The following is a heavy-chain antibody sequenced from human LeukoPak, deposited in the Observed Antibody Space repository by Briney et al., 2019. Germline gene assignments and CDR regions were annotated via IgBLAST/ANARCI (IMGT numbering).Heavy chain of an antibody. Sequence: GGSLRLSCAASGFTSDNYAMHWVRQVPGKGLDWVSLISGDGDSTYYPDSVKGRSTISRDNSKNSLYLQMNSLRTEDTALYYCAKDIGADYYYDSSGYFIWGQGTMVTVSS. J-gene: IGHJ3*02. CDR1: GFTSDNYA. V-gene: IGHV3-43*02. CDR3: AKDIGADYYYDSSGYFI. CDR2: ISGDGDST. D-gene: IGHD3-22*01.